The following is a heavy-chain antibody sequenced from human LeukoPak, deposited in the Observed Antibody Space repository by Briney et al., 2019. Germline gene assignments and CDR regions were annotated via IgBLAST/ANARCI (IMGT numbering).Heavy chain of an antibody. CDR2: ISSSGSTI. V-gene: IGHV3-48*04. J-gene: IGHJ6*03. D-gene: IGHD3-3*01. Sequence: GGSLRLSCAASGFTFSSYSMNWIRQAPGKGLEWVSYISSSGSTIYYADSVKGRFTISRDNAKNSLYLQMNSLRAEDTAVYYCARVGRTYYDFWSGYYPSHYYYYYMDVWGKGTTVTVSS. CDR3: ARVGRTYYDFWSGYYPSHYYYYYMDV. CDR1: GFTFSSYS.